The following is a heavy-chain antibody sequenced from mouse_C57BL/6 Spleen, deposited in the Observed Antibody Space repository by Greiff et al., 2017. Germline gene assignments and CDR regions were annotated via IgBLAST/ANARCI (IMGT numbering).Heavy chain of an antibody. D-gene: IGHD3-2*02. V-gene: IGHV1-59*01. CDR2: IDPSDSYT. J-gene: IGHJ3*01. Sequence: QVQLKQPGAELVRPGTSVKLSCKASGYTFTSYWMHWVKQRPGQGLEWIGVIDPSDSYTNYNQKFKGKATLTVDTSSSTAYMQLSSLTSEDSAVYYCAREETAQAPFAYWGQGTLVTVSA. CDR1: GYTFTSYW. CDR3: AREETAQAPFAY.